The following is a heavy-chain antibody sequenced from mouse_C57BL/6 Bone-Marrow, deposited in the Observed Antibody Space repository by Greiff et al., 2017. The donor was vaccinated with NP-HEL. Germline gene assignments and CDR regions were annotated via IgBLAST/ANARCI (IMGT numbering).Heavy chain of an antibody. CDR3: ARHYSNYVGFAY. CDR1: GFTFSDYY. V-gene: IGHV5-12*01. Sequence: EVQGVESGGGLVQPGGSLKLSCAASGFTFSDYYMYWVRQTPEKRLEWVAYISNGGGSNYYPDTVKGRFTISRDNAKNTLYLQMSRLKSEDTAMYYCARHYSNYVGFAYWGQGTLVTVSA. CDR2: ISNGGGSN. D-gene: IGHD2-5*01. J-gene: IGHJ3*01.